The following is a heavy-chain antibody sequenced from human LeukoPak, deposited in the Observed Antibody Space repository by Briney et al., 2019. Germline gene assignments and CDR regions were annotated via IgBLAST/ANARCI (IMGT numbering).Heavy chain of an antibody. CDR3: ARVFLGTFRSPKTEKYYYDSSGYSNFDY. V-gene: IGHV1-18*01. CDR1: GYTFTSYG. D-gene: IGHD3-22*01. CDR2: ISAYNGNT. J-gene: IGHJ4*02. Sequence: RASVKVSCKASGYTFTSYGISWVRQAPGQGLEWMGWISAYNGNTNYAQKLQGRVTMTTDTSTSTAYMELRSLRSDDTAVYYCARVFLGTFRSPKTEKYYYDSSGYSNFDYWGQGTLVTVSS.